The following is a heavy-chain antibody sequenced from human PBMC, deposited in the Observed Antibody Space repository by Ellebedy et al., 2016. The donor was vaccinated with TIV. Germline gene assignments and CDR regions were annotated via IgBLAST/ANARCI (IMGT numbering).Heavy chain of an antibody. CDR2: VNHNGNT. D-gene: IGHD5/OR15-5a*01. CDR1: GGSLRSSSYY. Sequence: MPSETLSLTCTVSGGSLRSSSYYWGWLRPPPGKGLAWIGEVNHNGNTNYNPSLKSRVAISVDTSKNQFSLKLSSVTAADTAVYYGAKPLNLPFDAFDIWGQGTMVTVFS. J-gene: IGHJ3*02. V-gene: IGHV4-39*07. CDR3: AKPLNLPFDAFDI.